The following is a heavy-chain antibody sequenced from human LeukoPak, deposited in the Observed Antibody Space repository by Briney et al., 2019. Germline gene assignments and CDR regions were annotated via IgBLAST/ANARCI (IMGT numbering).Heavy chain of an antibody. D-gene: IGHD4-17*01. Sequence: VKPSETLSLTCTVSGCSISSYYWSWIRQPPGKGLEWIGYIYYSGSTNYNPSLKSRVTISVDTSKNQFSLKLSSVTAADTAVYYCASHGGGDYYFDYWGQGTLVTVSS. V-gene: IGHV4-59*01. J-gene: IGHJ4*02. CDR1: GCSISSYY. CDR3: ASHGGGDYYFDY. CDR2: IYYSGST.